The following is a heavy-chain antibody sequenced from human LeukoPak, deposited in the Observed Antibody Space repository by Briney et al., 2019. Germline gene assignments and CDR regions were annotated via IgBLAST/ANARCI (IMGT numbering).Heavy chain of an antibody. CDR3: VLIPGGSWAFDY. D-gene: IGHD6-13*01. Sequence: ASVKVSCKASGYTFSSYSMHWVRQAPGQGLEWMGIINPSGGSTSYAQKFQGRVTMTRDTSTSTVYMEVSSLRSDDTAVYYCVLIPGGSWAFDYWGQGTLVTVSS. CDR1: GYTFSSYS. CDR2: INPSGGST. V-gene: IGHV1-46*01. J-gene: IGHJ4*02.